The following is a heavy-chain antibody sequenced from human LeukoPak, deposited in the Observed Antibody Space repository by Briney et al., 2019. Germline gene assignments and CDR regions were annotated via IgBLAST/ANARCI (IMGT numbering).Heavy chain of an antibody. CDR2: ISAYNGNT. CDR1: GYTFTSYG. CDR3: ARDLEYSGYDAYDY. Sequence: GASVKVSCKASGYTFTSYGISWVRQAPGQGLEWMGWISAYNGNTNYAQKLQGRVTMTTDTSTSTAYMGLRSLRSDDTAVYYCARDLEYSGYDAYDYWGQGTLVTVSS. J-gene: IGHJ4*02. D-gene: IGHD5-12*01. V-gene: IGHV1-18*01.